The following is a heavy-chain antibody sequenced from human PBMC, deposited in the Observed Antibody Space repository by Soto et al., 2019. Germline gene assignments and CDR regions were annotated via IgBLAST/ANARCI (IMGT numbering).Heavy chain of an antibody. CDR1: GYSFTSYW. J-gene: IGHJ6*02. CDR3: ARTAAAGKYYYGMDV. D-gene: IGHD6-13*01. CDR2: IYPGDSDT. Sequence: GESLKISCKGSGYSFTSYWISWVRQMPGKGLELMGIIYPGDSDTRYSPSFQGQVTISADKSISTAYLQWSSLKASDTAMYYCARTAAAGKYYYGMDVWGQGTTVTVSS. V-gene: IGHV5-51*01.